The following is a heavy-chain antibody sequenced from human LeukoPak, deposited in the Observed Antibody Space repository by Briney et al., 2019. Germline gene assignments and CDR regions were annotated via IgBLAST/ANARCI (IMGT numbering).Heavy chain of an antibody. Sequence: PGRSLRLSCAASGFTFSSYGMHWVRQAPGKGLEWVAVIWYDGSNKYYADSVKGRFTISRDNSKNTLYLQMNSLRAEDTAVYYCAGTETTVGAFDIWGQGTMVTVSS. CDR2: IWYDGSNK. D-gene: IGHD1-7*01. CDR1: GFTFSSYG. J-gene: IGHJ3*02. V-gene: IGHV3-33*01. CDR3: AGTETTVGAFDI.